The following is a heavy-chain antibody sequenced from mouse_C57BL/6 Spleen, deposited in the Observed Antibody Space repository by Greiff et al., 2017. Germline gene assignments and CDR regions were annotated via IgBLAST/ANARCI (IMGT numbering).Heavy chain of an antibody. CDR3: TRLYYYGSEGYWYFDV. CDR1: GFTFSDAW. CDR2: IRNKANNHAT. J-gene: IGHJ1*03. V-gene: IGHV6-6*01. Sequence: EVMLVESGGGLVQPGGSMKLSCAASGFTFSDAWMDWVRQSPEKGLEWVAEIRNKANNHATYYAESVKGRFTISRDDSKSSVYLQMNSLRAEDTGIYYCTRLYYYGSEGYWYFDVWGTGTTVTVSS. D-gene: IGHD1-1*01.